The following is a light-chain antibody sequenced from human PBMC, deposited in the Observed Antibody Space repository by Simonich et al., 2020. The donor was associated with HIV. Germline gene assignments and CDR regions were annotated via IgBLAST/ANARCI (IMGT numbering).Light chain of an antibody. CDR1: QSVLYSSNNKNY. CDR3: QQYFSTPYT. CDR2: WAS. V-gene: IGKV4-1*01. J-gene: IGKJ2*01. Sequence: DIVMTQSPDSLAVSLGERATINCKSSQSVLYSSNNKNYLAWYPQKPRQPPNLLIYWASTRESGFPDRFSGSGSVTNFTLTISSMQAEDVALYYCQQYFSTPYTFGQGTKLEIK.